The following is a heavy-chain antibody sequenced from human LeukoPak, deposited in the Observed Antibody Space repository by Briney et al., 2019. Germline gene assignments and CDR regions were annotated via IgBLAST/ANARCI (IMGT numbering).Heavy chain of an antibody. CDR2: IYSGGST. CDR1: GFTVSANY. D-gene: IGHD2-15*01. CDR3: ARSGYCSGGRCYSNYYYGMDV. V-gene: IGHV3-53*04. J-gene: IGHJ6*02. Sequence: GGSLRLSCAASGFTVSANYLTWVRQAPGKGLEWVSVIYSGGSTYYADSVKGRFTISRHNSENTLYLQMSSLRVEDTAVYYCARSGYCSGGRCYSNYYYGMDVWGQGTTVTVSS.